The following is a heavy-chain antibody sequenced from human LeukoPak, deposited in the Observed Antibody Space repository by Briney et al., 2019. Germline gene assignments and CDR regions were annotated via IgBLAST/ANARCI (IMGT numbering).Heavy chain of an antibody. CDR1: GGSISSGGYS. Sequence: SETLSLTCAVSGGSISSGGYSWSWIRQPAGKGLEWIGRIYTSGSTNYNPSLKSRVTISVDTSKNQFSLKLSSVTAADTAVYYCAREAGYYDSSGYYPNWFDPWGQGTLVTVSS. J-gene: IGHJ5*02. CDR2: IYTSGST. D-gene: IGHD3-22*01. CDR3: AREAGYYDSSGYYPNWFDP. V-gene: IGHV4-61*02.